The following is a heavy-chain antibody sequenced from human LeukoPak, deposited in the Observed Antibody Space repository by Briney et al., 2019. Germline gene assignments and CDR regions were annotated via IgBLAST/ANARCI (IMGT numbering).Heavy chain of an antibody. D-gene: IGHD3-3*01. CDR1: GFTFSSYS. CDR3: ARDLSPTIFGVVILDY. V-gene: IGHV3-21*01. J-gene: IGHJ4*02. Sequence: GGSLRLSCAASGFTFSSYSMNWVRQAPGKGLEWVSSISSSSSYIYYADSVKGRFTISRDNAKNSLYLQMNSLRVEDTAVYYCARDLSPTIFGVVILDYWGQGTLVTVSS. CDR2: ISSSSSYI.